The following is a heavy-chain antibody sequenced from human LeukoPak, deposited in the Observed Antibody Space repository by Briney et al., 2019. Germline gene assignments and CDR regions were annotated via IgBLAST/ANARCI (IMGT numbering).Heavy chain of an antibody. V-gene: IGHV1-8*02. CDR3: ARVPEIGYCSGGSRYRFDI. CDR2: MNPKSGNT. Sequence: ASVKVSCKGSEYTFSDFDINWVRQAAGQGLEWMGWMNPKSGNTGYAQKFKGRETLTRDTSTNTAYMDLSSLTSEDTAIYYCARVPEIGYCSGGSRYRFDIWGQGTLVTVSS. CDR1: EYTFSDFD. D-gene: IGHD2-15*01. J-gene: IGHJ3*02.